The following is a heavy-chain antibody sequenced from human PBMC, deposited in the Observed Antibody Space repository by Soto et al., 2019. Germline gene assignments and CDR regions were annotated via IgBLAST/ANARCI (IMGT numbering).Heavy chain of an antibody. CDR1: GGSISSSTYY. Sequence: HLQLQESGPGLVKPSETLSLTCTVSGGSISSSTYYWGWIRQPPGKGLEWIANIYYSGSTYYNPSLKSRVTISVDTAKHHCSLMLNSVTAADTAVYYCARSNSGYYKWFDPWGQGTLVTVSS. CDR3: ARSNSGYYKWFDP. D-gene: IGHD3-22*01. J-gene: IGHJ5*02. CDR2: IYYSGST. V-gene: IGHV4-39*01.